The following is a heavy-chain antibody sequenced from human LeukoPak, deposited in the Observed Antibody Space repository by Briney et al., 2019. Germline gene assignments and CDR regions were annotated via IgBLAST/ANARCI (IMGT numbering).Heavy chain of an antibody. CDR2: INGSGSST. J-gene: IGHJ5*01. CDR3: ANPPAVTKSRFDS. D-gene: IGHD4-17*01. V-gene: IGHV3-23*01. Sequence: PGGSLRLSCAASGFTFSSYAMSWVRQAPGKGLEWVSDINGSGSSTYYADSVKGRFTISRDNSKNTLYLQMNSLRAEDTAVYYCANPPAVTKSRFDSWGQGTLVTVSS. CDR1: GFTFSSYA.